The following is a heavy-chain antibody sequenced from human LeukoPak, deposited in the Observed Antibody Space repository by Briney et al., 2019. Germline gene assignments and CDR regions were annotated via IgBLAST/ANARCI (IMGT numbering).Heavy chain of an antibody. J-gene: IGHJ4*02. V-gene: IGHV1-2*02. CDR1: GYTFTGYY. CDR3: ARDQSDLLLELDY. CDR2: INPNSGDT. Sequence: ASVKVSCKASGYTFTGYYMHWVRQAPGQGLEWMGWINPNSGDTNYAQKFQGRDTMTRDTSISTAYMELSRLRSDDTAVYFCARDQSDLLLELDYWGQGTLVSVSS. D-gene: IGHD3-10*01.